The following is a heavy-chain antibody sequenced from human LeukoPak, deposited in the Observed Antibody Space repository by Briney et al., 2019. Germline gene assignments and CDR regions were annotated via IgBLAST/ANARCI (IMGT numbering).Heavy chain of an antibody. CDR1: GFSFSSYG. V-gene: IGHV3-64*01. J-gene: IGHJ4*02. Sequence: AGGSLRLSCEASGFSFSSYGMHWVRQAPGKGLEYVSAISSNGGSTYYASSVKGRFTISRDNSKNTVYLQMGSLGEDDMAVYYCARGYTSGNNDWGQGTLVTVSS. CDR2: ISSNGGST. D-gene: IGHD3-10*01. CDR3: ARGYTSGNND.